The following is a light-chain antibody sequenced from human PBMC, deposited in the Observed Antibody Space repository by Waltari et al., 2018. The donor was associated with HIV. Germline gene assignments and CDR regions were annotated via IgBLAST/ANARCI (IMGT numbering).Light chain of an antibody. CDR1: DSDIGNTNF. Sequence: ALTQPPSASGSPGQSVTISCTGGDSDIGNTNFVSWYQQHPGKAPKLMLYEVNKRPSGVSHRFSGAKSGSVASLTVSGLQADDEADYYCSSYAGRDIRVVFGGGTKLTVL. CDR2: EVN. J-gene: IGLJ2*01. CDR3: SSYAGRDIRVV. V-gene: IGLV2-8*01.